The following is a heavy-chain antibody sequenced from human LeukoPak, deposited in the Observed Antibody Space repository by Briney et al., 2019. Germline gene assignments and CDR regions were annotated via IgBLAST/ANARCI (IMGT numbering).Heavy chain of an antibody. CDR2: ISSNGGST. CDR1: GFTFSSYA. D-gene: IGHD2-15*01. Sequence: GSLRLSCSASGFTFSSYAMHWVRQAPGKGLEYVSAISSNGGSTYYADSVKGRFTISRDNSKNTLYLQMSSLRAEDTAVYYCVKGTRYRSGGSCLDDYWGQGTLVTVSS. CDR3: VKGTRYRSGGSCLDDY. V-gene: IGHV3-64D*06. J-gene: IGHJ4*02.